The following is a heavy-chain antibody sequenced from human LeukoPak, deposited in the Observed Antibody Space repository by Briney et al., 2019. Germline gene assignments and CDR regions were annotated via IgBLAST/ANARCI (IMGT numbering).Heavy chain of an antibody. D-gene: IGHD3-22*01. CDR3: ARGLYDSSGWPLGAFDF. Sequence: GGSLRLSCAVSGFIFSGYYMSWVRQAPGKGLEWVSSISGGGTYIYYADSLKGRFTISRDNAKNSLYLQMNSLRAEDTAVYFCARGLYDSSGWPLGAFDFWGQGTMVTVSP. CDR1: GFIFSGYY. CDR2: ISGGGTYI. V-gene: IGHV3-21*01. J-gene: IGHJ3*01.